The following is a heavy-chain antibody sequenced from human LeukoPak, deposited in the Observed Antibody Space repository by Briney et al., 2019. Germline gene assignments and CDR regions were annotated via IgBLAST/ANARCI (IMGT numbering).Heavy chain of an antibody. Sequence: ASVKVSCKASGCTFISYGISWVRQAPGQGLEWMGWISAYNGNTNYAQKFQGRVTMNKDTSTSTAYMELRSLRSDDTAVYYCARPSLTGTTLFRAFDIWGQGTMVTVSS. CDR3: ARPSLTGTTLFRAFDI. J-gene: IGHJ3*02. CDR2: ISAYNGNT. V-gene: IGHV1-18*01. CDR1: GCTFISYG. D-gene: IGHD1-20*01.